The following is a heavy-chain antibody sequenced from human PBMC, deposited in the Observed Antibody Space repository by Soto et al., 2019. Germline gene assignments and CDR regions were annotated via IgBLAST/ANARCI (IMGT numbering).Heavy chain of an antibody. V-gene: IGHV4-39*01. J-gene: IGHJ4*02. CDR3: GRLEGLATISYVLDY. CDR2: VYYGGST. CDR1: GGYVSSSSYY. D-gene: IGHD3-9*01. Sequence: ETLSLTCTIPGGYVSSSSYYSGWLRQPPGKGLEWIGSVYYGGSTYYTPSLESRGTISVDKSKNQFSLKLMSVSAADTAVYYCGRLEGLATISYVLDYWGQGALVTVSS.